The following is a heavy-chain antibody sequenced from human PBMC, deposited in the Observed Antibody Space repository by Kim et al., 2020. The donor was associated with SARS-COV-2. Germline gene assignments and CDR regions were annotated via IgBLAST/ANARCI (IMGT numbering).Heavy chain of an antibody. CDR2: INAGNGNT. D-gene: IGHD3-10*01. CDR3: AREGQLLWFGELLTFYYCYGMDV. J-gene: IGHJ6*02. CDR1: GYTFTSYA. Sequence: ASVKVSCKASGYTFTSYAMHWVRQAPGQRLEWMGWINAGNGNTKYSQKFQGRVTITRDTSASTAYMELSSLRSEDTAVYYCAREGQLLWFGELLTFYYCYGMDVWGQGTTVTVSS. V-gene: IGHV1-3*01.